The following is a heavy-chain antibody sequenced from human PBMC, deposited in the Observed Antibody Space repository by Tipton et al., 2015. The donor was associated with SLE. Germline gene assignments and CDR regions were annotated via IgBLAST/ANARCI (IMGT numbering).Heavy chain of an antibody. D-gene: IGHD6-19*01. CDR2: FDDSGHT. CDR3: AKGSGWYKD. V-gene: IGHV4-59*12. J-gene: IGHJ4*02. Sequence: TLSLTCFVSGYSLSTSYWSWIRQSPGKGLEWVASFDDSGHTNYNPSLSSRISTSIDTPRGQFSLRLSSVTAADTAVFYCAKGSGWYKDWGRGILVTVSS. CDR1: GYSLSTSY.